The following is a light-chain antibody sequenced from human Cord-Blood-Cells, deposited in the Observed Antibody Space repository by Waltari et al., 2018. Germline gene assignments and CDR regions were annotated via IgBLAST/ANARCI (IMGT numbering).Light chain of an antibody. J-gene: IGLJ3*02. V-gene: IGLV3-19*01. CDR3: NSRDSSGNHWV. CDR1: SLRSYY. Sequence: SSELTQDPAVSVALGQTVRITCQGDSLRSYYASWYQQKPGQAPVLVIYGKNNRPSGIPDRVSGCCSGNTASLTIAGAQAGDEADYYCNSRDSSGNHWVFGGGTKLTVL. CDR2: GKN.